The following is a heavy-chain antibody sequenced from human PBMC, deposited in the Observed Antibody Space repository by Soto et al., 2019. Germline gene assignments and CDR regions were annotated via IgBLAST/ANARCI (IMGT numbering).Heavy chain of an antibody. CDR1: GFTFSSYS. Sequence: EVQLVDSGGGLVKPGESLRLSCTASGFTFSSYSMNWVRQSPGKGLEWVSSISPSSDYMFYADSVKGRFTISRDNAKKSLYLQMNSLRAEDTAIYYCARISGSASGNYYRDYWGQGTLVTVSS. D-gene: IGHD3-10*01. CDR2: ISPSSDYM. CDR3: ARISGSASGNYYRDY. J-gene: IGHJ4*02. V-gene: IGHV3-21*01.